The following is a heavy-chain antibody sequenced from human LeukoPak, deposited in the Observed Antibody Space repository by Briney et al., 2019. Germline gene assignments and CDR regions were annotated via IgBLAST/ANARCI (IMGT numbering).Heavy chain of an antibody. Sequence: GGSLRLSCAASGFTFSSYGMHWVRQAPGKGLEWVAFIRYDGSNKYYADSVKGRFTISRDNSKNTLYLQMNSLRAEDTAVYYCAKIESYCGGDCYTYFDYWGQGTLVTVSS. J-gene: IGHJ4*02. CDR3: AKIESYCGGDCYTYFDY. CDR2: IRYDGSNK. V-gene: IGHV3-30*02. D-gene: IGHD2-21*02. CDR1: GFTFSSYG.